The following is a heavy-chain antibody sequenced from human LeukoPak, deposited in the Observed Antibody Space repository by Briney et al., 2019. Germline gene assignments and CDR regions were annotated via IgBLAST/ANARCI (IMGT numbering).Heavy chain of an antibody. Sequence: PSETLSLTCTVSGGSISSYYWSWIRQPPGKGLEWIGEINHSGSTNYNPSLKSRVTISVDTSKNQFSLKLSSVTAADTAVYYCAYIVATIVDAFDIWGQGTMVTVSS. D-gene: IGHD5-12*01. CDR1: GGSISSYY. V-gene: IGHV4-34*01. J-gene: IGHJ3*02. CDR3: AYIVATIVDAFDI. CDR2: INHSGST.